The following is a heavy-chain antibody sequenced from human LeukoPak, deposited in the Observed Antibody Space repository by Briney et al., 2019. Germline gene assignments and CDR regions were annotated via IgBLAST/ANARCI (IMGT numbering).Heavy chain of an antibody. CDR1: GGSISSSSYY. D-gene: IGHD1-26*01. J-gene: IGHJ4*02. CDR3: ARVVVGATDGWRHYFDY. CDR2: IYYSGST. Sequence: SETLSLTCTVSGGSISSSSYYWGWIRQPPGKGLEWIGSIYYSGSTYYNPSLKSRVTISVDTSKNQFSLKLSSVTAADTAVYYCARVVVGATDGWRHYFDYWGQGTLVTVS. V-gene: IGHV4-39*07.